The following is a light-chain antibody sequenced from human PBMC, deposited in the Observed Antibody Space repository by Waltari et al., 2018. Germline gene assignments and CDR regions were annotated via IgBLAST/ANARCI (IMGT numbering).Light chain of an antibody. CDR2: DAV. CDR3: QQRGSWPLT. V-gene: IGKV3-11*01. J-gene: IGKJ5*01. Sequence: IVLTQSPASLSLSPGESATLSCRASQTVDNSLAWYQQKPGQAPRLFIYDAVNRPADVPARFSGSGSGTDFTLIISSLEPEDFAVYYCQQRGSWPLTFGQGTRLDIK. CDR1: QTVDNS.